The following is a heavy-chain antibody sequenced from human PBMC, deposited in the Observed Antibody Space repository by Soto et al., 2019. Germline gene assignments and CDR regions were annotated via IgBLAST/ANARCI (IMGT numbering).Heavy chain of an antibody. CDR3: ARGYSYGPGDCDY. V-gene: IGHV4-31*03. J-gene: IGHJ4*02. D-gene: IGHD5-18*01. CDR1: GDSISSGGYY. CDR2: IYYSGTT. Sequence: QVQLQESGPGLVKPSQNLSLTCSVSGDSISSGGYYWNWIRQHPGKGLEWLGYIYYSGTTYYNQSLESRVPISVDTSRNQFSLKVSHVTAADTAVYYCARGYSYGPGDCDYWGQGTLVTVSS.